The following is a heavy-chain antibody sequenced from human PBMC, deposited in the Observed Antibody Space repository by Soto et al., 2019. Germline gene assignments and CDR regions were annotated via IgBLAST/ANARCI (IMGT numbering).Heavy chain of an antibody. V-gene: IGHV1-2*02. CDR1: GYTFTDYY. CDR2: INPNSGAT. Sequence: ASVKVSCKASGYTFTDYYMHWVRQAPGQGLEWMGWINPNSGATSYAQRLQGRVTMTRDTSISTAYMELSRLTSDDTAVYYCAGEGGDIVQMVYALPWYWGQGTLVTVSS. J-gene: IGHJ4*02. CDR3: AGEGGDIVQMVYALPWY. D-gene: IGHD2-8*01.